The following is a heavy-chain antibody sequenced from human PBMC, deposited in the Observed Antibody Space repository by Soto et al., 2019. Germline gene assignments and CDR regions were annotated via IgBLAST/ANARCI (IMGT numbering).Heavy chain of an antibody. CDR1: GYTFTSYG. V-gene: IGHV1-18*01. CDR2: IGAYNGNT. J-gene: IGHJ6*02. Sequence: ASVKVSCKTSGYTFTSYGISWARQAPGQGLEWMGWIGAYNGNTNYAQKIQGRVTMTTDTSASTAYMEMSSLRSEDTALYYCASSYCISTSCPPYYGMDVWGQGTTVTVSS. D-gene: IGHD2-2*01. CDR3: ASSYCISTSCPPYYGMDV.